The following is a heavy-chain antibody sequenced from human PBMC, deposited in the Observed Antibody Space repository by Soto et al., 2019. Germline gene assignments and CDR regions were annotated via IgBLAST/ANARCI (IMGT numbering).Heavy chain of an antibody. Sequence: ASVKVSCKASGFSFTGYYIHWLRQAPGQGLEWMGWINARSGGTEYAQKFQGRVTLTRDTSIATAYLTLTSLTSDDTALYYCAKDLTRQLAYWLDPWGQGTQVTVSS. J-gene: IGHJ5*02. CDR1: GFSFTGYY. CDR3: AKDLTRQLAYWLDP. CDR2: INARSGGT. V-gene: IGHV1-2*02. D-gene: IGHD6-6*01.